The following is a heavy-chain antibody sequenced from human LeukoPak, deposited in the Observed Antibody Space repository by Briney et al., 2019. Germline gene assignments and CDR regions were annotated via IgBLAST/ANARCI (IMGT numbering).Heavy chain of an antibody. CDR2: ISSTSSTI. CDR1: GFTFSSYG. D-gene: IGHD5-12*01. V-gene: IGHV3-48*02. J-gene: IGHJ5*02. CDR3: ARNSGYDEFYNT. Sequence: GGSLRLSCVASGFTFSSYGMSWVRQSLGKGLEWVSYISSTSSTIYYADSVKGRFTISRDNARNSLYLQMNSLRDEDTAVYYCARNSGYDEFYNTWGQGTLVTVSS.